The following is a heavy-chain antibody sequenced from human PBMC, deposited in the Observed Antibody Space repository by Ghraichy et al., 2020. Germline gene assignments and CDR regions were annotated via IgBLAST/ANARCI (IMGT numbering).Heavy chain of an antibody. V-gene: IGHV1-8*01. Sequence: ASVKVSCRASGYTFTSYDINWVRQATGQGLEWMGWMSPNSNSTGYAQKFQGRLTVTRNTSTNTAYMELSSLSSEDTAVYYCARTPGGWYPAIYFYGMDVWGQGTTVTVSS. J-gene: IGHJ6*02. CDR2: MSPNSNST. CDR1: GYTFTSYD. D-gene: IGHD6-19*01. CDR3: ARTPGGWYPAIYFYGMDV.